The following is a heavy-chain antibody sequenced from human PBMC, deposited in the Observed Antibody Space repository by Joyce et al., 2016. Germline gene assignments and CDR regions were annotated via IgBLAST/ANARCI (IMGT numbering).Heavy chain of an antibody. CDR1: GGNFYDYT. J-gene: IGHJ3*02. D-gene: IGHD2/OR15-2a*01. Sequence: VQLVQSGAEVKKPGSSVKVSCKVSGGNFYDYTITWVRQAPGQGREWMVRIIPIVGVANYARKFRGRVALTADKSTATAYLELNSLRLDDTAMFFCTRGRIEYSKTFNAYDIWGQGTMVTVSS. CDR3: TRGRIEYSKTFNAYDI. CDR2: IIPIVGVA. V-gene: IGHV1-69*04.